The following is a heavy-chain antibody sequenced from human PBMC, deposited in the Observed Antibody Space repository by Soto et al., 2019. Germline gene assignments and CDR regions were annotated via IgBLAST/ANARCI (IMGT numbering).Heavy chain of an antibody. CDR3: ARSDGRY. Sequence: ETLSLTCTVSGGSISRYYWSWIRQPPGKGLEWIGYMYNTGRTVYNPSFKSRVTISVDTSKNQFSLKLSSVTAADTAVYYCARSDGRYWGQGTLVTVSS. CDR2: MYNTGRT. CDR1: GGSISRYY. J-gene: IGHJ4*02. V-gene: IGHV4-59*01.